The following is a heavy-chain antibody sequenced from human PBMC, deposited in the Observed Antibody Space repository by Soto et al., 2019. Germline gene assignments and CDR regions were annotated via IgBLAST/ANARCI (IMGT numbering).Heavy chain of an antibody. V-gene: IGHV4-4*02. D-gene: IGHD2-15*01. J-gene: IGHJ4*02. Sequence: QLQLRESGPGLVQPSGTLSLTCDVSGDSLTNNHWWSWVRQAPGKGLEWIGEIWHTGRPNYNPSLRCRFAISIDKSKNQFSLTLSSVTAADTAVYYCVRYSRTGCSSINCYMHWGQGTLVTVSS. CDR3: VRYSRTGCSSINCYMH. CDR2: IWHTGRP. CDR1: GDSLTNNHW.